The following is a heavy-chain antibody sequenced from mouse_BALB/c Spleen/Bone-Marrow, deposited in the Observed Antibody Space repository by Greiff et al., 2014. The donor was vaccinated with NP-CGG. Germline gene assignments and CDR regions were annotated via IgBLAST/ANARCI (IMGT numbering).Heavy chain of an antibody. CDR3: AGEGVDYFDY. Sequence: VKMSCKASGYTFTSYVIHWVKQKPGQGLEWIGYIDPCNDGTKYNEKFKGKATLTSDKSSRTGCMELNSLTSDDSAGECWAGEGVDYFDYWGQGTTLTVSS. CDR2: IDPCNDGT. V-gene: IGHV1-14*01. J-gene: IGHJ2*01. CDR1: GYTFTSYV.